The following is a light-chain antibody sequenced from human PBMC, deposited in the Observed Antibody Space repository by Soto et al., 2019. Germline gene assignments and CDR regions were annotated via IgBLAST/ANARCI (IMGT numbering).Light chain of an antibody. J-gene: IGKJ1*01. V-gene: IGKV3-15*01. CDR3: QQYNNWPT. CDR2: GAS. Sequence: EIVMTQSPATLSVSPGERATLSCRASQSVSSNLAWYQQKPGQAPRCLIYGASTRATGIPARFSGSGSGTEFTLTISSLQSEDFAVYYWQQYNNWPTFGQGTKVEIK. CDR1: QSVSSN.